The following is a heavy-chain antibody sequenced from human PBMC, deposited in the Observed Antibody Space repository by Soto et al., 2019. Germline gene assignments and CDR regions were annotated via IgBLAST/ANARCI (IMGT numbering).Heavy chain of an antibody. D-gene: IGHD1-26*01. CDR2: ISGSGGST. CDR1: VFTCSSYA. Sequence: GSLRLYGAASVFTCSSYAMSWVRQAPGKGLEWVSAISGSGGSTYYADSVKGRFTISRDNSKNTLYLQMNSLRAEDTAVYYCAKEGGSPSYYFDYWGQGTLVTVSS. CDR3: AKEGGSPSYYFDY. V-gene: IGHV3-23*01. J-gene: IGHJ4*02.